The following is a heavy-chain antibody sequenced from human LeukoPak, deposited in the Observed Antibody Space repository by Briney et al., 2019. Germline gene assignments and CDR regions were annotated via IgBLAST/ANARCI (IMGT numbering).Heavy chain of an antibody. CDR3: AREPVGATVHYYYMDV. D-gene: IGHD1-26*01. Sequence: GGSLRLSCAASGFTFSDYYVSWIRQAPGKGLEWVSYISDSGSSIYYADSVKGRSTISRDNAKKSLYLQMNSLRVDDTAVYYCAREPVGATVHYYYMDVWGKGTTVSVSS. J-gene: IGHJ6*03. CDR1: GFTFSDYY. CDR2: ISDSGSSI. V-gene: IGHV3-11*04.